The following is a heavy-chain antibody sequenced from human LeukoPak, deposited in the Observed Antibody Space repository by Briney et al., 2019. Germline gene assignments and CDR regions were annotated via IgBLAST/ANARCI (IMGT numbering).Heavy chain of an antibody. V-gene: IGHV1-18*01. CDR1: GYTFTSYD. D-gene: IGHD3-9*01. CDR3: ARDSITYYDILTGQAPLDY. Sequence: ASVKVSCKASGYTFTSYDINWVRQAPGQGLEWMGWMNPNSGNTDYAQKLQGRVTMTTDTSTSTAYMELRSLRSDDTAVYYCARDSITYYDILTGQAPLDYWGQGTLVTVSS. J-gene: IGHJ4*02. CDR2: MNPNSGNT.